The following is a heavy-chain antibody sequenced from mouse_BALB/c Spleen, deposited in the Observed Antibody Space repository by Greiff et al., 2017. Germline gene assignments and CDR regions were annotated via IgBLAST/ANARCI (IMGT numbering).Heavy chain of an antibody. CDR2: IYPGDGDT. CDR1: GYAFSSSW. V-gene: IGHV1-82*01. Sequence: QVQLQQSGPELVKPGASVKISCKASGYAFSSSWMNWVKQRPGQGLEWIGRIYPGDGDTNYNGKFKGKATLTADKSSSTAYMQLSSLTSVDSAVYFCARPYDYEGYFDVWGAGTTVTVSS. CDR3: ARPYDYEGYFDV. D-gene: IGHD2-4*01. J-gene: IGHJ1*01.